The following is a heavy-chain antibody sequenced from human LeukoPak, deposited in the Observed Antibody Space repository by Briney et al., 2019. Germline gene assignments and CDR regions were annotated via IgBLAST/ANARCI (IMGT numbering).Heavy chain of an antibody. CDR2: INHSGST. Sequence: SETLSLTCAVYGGSFSGYYWSWIRQPPGKGLKWIGEINHSGSTNYNPSLKSRVTISVDTSKNQFSLKLSSVTAADTAVYYCARGGTMVRGVIIPFRRFDYWGQGTLVTVSS. CDR3: ARGGTMVRGVIIPFRRFDY. J-gene: IGHJ4*02. CDR1: GGSFSGYY. D-gene: IGHD3-10*01. V-gene: IGHV4-34*01.